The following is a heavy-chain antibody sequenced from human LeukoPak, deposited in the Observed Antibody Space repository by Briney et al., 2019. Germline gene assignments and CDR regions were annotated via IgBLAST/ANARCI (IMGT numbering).Heavy chain of an antibody. D-gene: IGHD3-10*01. J-gene: IGHJ4*02. V-gene: IGHV1-18*01. CDR1: GYTFTSYG. CDR3: ARDLFGRGSGSYYGY. CDR2: ISAYNGNT. Sequence: ASVKVSCKASGYTFTSYGISWVRQAPGQGLEWMGWISAYNGNTNYAQKLQGRVTMTTDTSTSTAYMELRSLRSDDTAVYYCARDLFGRGSGSYYGYWGQVTLVTVSS.